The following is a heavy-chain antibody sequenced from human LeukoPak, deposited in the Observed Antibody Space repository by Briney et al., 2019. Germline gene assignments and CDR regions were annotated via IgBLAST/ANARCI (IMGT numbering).Heavy chain of an antibody. CDR3: ANLGFGESNYYYYGMDV. CDR1: GFTFSSYA. J-gene: IGHJ6*02. Sequence: GGSLRLSCAASGFTFSSYAMSWVRQAPGKGLEWVSAISGSGGSTYYADSVKGRFTISRDNSKNTLYLQMNSLRAEDTAVYYCANLGFGESNYYYYGMDVWGQGTTVTVSS. CDR2: ISGSGGST. D-gene: IGHD3-10*01. V-gene: IGHV3-23*01.